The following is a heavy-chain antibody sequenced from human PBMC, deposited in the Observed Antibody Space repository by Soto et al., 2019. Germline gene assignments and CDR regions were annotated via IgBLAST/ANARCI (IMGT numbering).Heavy chain of an antibody. Sequence: EAHLLESGGDLVRPGGSLKLSCVASRFIFSDYGMTWVRQAPGKGPEWVATISATGWNIEYAESMKGRCTISRDNSKNTLYLQMNGLRVDDTAVYHCAKVAGGLGYFDLWGRGTLVSVSS. V-gene: IGHV3-23*01. J-gene: IGHJ2*01. D-gene: IGHD6-19*01. CDR1: RFIFSDYG. CDR3: AKVAGGLGYFDL. CDR2: ISATGWNI.